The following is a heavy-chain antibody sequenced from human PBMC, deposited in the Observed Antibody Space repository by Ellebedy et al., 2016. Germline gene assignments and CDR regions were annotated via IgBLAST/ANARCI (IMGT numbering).Heavy chain of an antibody. CDR3: AKDYGDYEYYFDY. D-gene: IGHD4-17*01. V-gene: IGHV3-7*01. CDR1: GFTFNSYW. J-gene: IGHJ4*02. CDR2: INQDGSEK. Sequence: GESLKISXAASGFTFNSYWMSWVRQAPGKGLEWVANINQDGSEKYYVDSVKGRFTISRDNAKNSLYLQINSLRAEDTAVDYCAKDYGDYEYYFDYWGQGTLVTVSS.